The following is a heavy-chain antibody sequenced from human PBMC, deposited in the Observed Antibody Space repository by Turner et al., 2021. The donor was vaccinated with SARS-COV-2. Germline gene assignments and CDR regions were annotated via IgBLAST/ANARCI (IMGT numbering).Heavy chain of an antibody. Sequence: EVQLVESGGGLIQPGGSLRLSCASSGVTVSSNYMSWVRQAPGKGLEWVSVIYSGGSTYYADSVKGRFTISRDNSKNTLYLQMNSLRAEDTAVYYCTRDLMEVGGMDVWGQGTTVTVSS. V-gene: IGHV3-53*01. CDR1: GVTVSSNY. CDR3: TRDLMEVGGMDV. CDR2: IYSGGST. J-gene: IGHJ6*02. D-gene: IGHD3-3*01.